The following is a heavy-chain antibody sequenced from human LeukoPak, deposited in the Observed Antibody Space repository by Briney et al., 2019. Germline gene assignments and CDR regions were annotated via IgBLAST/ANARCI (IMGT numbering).Heavy chain of an antibody. Sequence: RSGGSLRLSCAASGFTFSSYGMHWVRQAPGKGLEWVAVISYDGSNKYYADSVKGRFTISRDNSKNTLYLQMNSLRAEDTAVYYCASLTYYYDSSGYQGNTPHDYWGQGTLVTVSS. CDR3: ASLTYYYDSSGYQGNTPHDY. V-gene: IGHV3-30*03. D-gene: IGHD3-22*01. J-gene: IGHJ4*02. CDR2: ISYDGSNK. CDR1: GFTFSSYG.